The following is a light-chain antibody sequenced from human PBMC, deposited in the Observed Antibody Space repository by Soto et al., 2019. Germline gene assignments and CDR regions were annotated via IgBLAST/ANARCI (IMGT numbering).Light chain of an antibody. CDR3: QQSYSTPHT. V-gene: IGKV1-39*01. CDR2: PAS. J-gene: IGKJ2*01. CDR1: QSISSY. Sequence: DIQMTQSPSSLSASVGDRVTITCRTSQSISSYLSWYQQIPGKAPKLLIYPASSLQSGVPSRFSGSGSGTDFTLTISSLQPEDFATYYCQQSYSTPHTFGQGTKLEIK.